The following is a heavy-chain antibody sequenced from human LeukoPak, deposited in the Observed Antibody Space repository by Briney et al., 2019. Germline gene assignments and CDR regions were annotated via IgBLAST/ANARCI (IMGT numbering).Heavy chain of an antibody. CDR3: ARRRTTVTTRIFDY. CDR2: INHSGST. Sequence: SETLSLTCAVYGASFSGYYWSWIRQPPGKGMEWIGEINHSGSTNYNPSLKSRVTISVDTSKNQFSLKLSSVTAADTAVYYCARRRTTVTTRIFDYWGQGTLVTVSS. V-gene: IGHV4-34*01. J-gene: IGHJ4*02. CDR1: GASFSGYY. D-gene: IGHD4-17*01.